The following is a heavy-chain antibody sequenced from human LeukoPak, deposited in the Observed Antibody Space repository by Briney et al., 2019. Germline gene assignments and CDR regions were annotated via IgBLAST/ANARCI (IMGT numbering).Heavy chain of an antibody. CDR1: GFTFNNYA. J-gene: IGHJ4*02. V-gene: IGHV3-23*01. D-gene: IGHD3-10*01. CDR3: AKVAKYYYGSETYYFFEQ. Sequence: GGSLRLSCAASGFTFNNYAMNWVRQAPGKGLEWVSSISGGSTYYADSVKGRFTISRDNARNSLELQMNSLRVEDTAVYYCAKVAKYYYGSETYYFFEQWGQGTPVTASS. CDR2: ISGGST.